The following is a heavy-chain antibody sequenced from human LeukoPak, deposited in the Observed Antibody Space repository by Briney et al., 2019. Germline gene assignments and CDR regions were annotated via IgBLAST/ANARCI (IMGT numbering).Heavy chain of an antibody. CDR2: IYYSGST. CDR3: ARDRSRNLDYYDSSGSEAFDI. J-gene: IGHJ3*02. CDR1: GGSVSSGSYY. Sequence: SETLSLTCTVSGGSVSSGSYYWSWIRQPPGKGLEWIGYIYYSGSTNHNPSLKSRVTISVDTSKNQFSLKLSSVTAADTAVYYCARDRSRNLDYYDSSGSEAFDIWGQGTMVTVSS. V-gene: IGHV4-61*01. D-gene: IGHD3-22*01.